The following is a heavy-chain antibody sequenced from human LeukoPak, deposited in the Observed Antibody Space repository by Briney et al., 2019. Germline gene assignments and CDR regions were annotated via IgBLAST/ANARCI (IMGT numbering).Heavy chain of an antibody. CDR2: ISSSGSTI. D-gene: IGHD6-13*01. CDR3: ARDGYPNSSSWYRVYYYYYMDV. CDR1: GFTFSDYY. J-gene: IGHJ6*03. Sequence: GGSLRLSCAASGFTFSDYYMSWIRQAPGKGLEWVSYISSSGSTIYYADSVKGRFTISRDNAKNSLYLQMNSLRAEDTAVYYCARDGYPNSSSWYRVYYYYYMDVWGKGTTVTISS. V-gene: IGHV3-11*01.